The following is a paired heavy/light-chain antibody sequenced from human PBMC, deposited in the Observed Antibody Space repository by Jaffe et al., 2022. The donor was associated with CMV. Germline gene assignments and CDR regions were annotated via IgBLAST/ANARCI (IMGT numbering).Heavy chain of an antibody. D-gene: IGHD1-26*01. CDR2: IYYSGST. CDR3: ARLRPFLLSRRYYYYYYMDV. CDR1: GGSISSSSYY. V-gene: IGHV4-39*01. J-gene: IGHJ6*03. Sequence: QLQLQESGPGLVKPSETLSLTCTVSGGSISSSSYYWGWIRQPPGKGLEWIGSIYYSGSTYYNPSLKSRVTISVDTSKNQFSLKLSSVTAADTAVYYCARLRPFLLSRRYYYYYYMDVWGKGTTVTVSS.
Light chain of an antibody. Sequence: SYELTQPPSVSVSPGQTASITCSGDKLGDKYACWYQQKPGQSPVLVIYQDSKRPSGIPERFSGSNSGNTATLTISGTQAMDEADYYCQAWDSSTPVVFGGGTKLTVL. V-gene: IGLV3-1*01. J-gene: IGLJ2*01. CDR3: QAWDSSTPVV. CDR2: QDS. CDR1: KLGDKY.